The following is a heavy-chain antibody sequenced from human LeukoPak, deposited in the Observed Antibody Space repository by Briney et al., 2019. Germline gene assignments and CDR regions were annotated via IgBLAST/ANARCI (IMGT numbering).Heavy chain of an antibody. CDR2: IYYSGST. J-gene: IGHJ4*01. D-gene: IGHD6-19*01. CDR3: ARGVQWLVPLFDY. V-gene: IGHV4-31*03. CDR1: GGSISSGGYY. Sequence: PSQTLSLTCTVSGGSISSGGYYWSWIRQHPGKGLEWIGYIYYSGSTYYNPSLKSRVTISVDTSKNQFSLKLSSVTAADTAVYYCARGVQWLVPLFDYWGQEPWSPSPQ.